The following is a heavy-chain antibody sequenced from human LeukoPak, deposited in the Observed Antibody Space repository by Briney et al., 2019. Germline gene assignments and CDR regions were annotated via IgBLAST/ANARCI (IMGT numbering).Heavy chain of an antibody. CDR1: GFTFSSYW. V-gene: IGHV3-7*01. CDR2: IKQHGTEK. J-gene: IGHJ4*02. D-gene: IGHD5-24*01. Sequence: GGSLRLSCAASGFTFSSYWMTWVRQAPGKGLEWVANIKQHGTEKYYVDSVKGRFTISRDNAKNSLYLQVNSLRAEDTAVYYCARETYNDYFDYWGQGTLVTVSS. CDR3: ARETYNDYFDY.